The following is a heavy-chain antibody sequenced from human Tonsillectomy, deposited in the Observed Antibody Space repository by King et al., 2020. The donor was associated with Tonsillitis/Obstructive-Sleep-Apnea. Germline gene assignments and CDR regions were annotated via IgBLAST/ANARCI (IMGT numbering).Heavy chain of an antibody. CDR1: GGSFSGYY. D-gene: IGHD3-3*01. Sequence: VQLQQWGAGLLEPSETLSLTCAVYGGSFSGYYWSWIRQPPGKGLEWIGEINHSGSTNYNPSLKSRVTISVDTSKNQFSLKLSSVTAADTAVYYCARGHAYYVFWSGYYTRYWYFDLWGRGTLVTVSS. V-gene: IGHV4-34*01. CDR2: INHSGST. CDR3: ARGHAYYVFWSGYYTRYWYFDL. J-gene: IGHJ2*01.